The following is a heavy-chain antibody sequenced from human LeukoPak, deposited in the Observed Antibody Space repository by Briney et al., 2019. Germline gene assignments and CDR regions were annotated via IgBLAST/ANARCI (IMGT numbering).Heavy chain of an antibody. D-gene: IGHD3-10*01. V-gene: IGHV1-69*10. CDR2: IIPILGIA. CDR1: GGTFSSYA. J-gene: IGHJ4*02. Sequence: ASVKVSCKASGGTFSSYAISWVRQAPGQGLEWMAWIIPILGIANYAQKFQGRVTITADKSTSTAYLELSSLRSEDTAVYYCARQGTVYGVRGAIDYWGQGTLVTVSS. CDR3: ARQGTVYGVRGAIDY.